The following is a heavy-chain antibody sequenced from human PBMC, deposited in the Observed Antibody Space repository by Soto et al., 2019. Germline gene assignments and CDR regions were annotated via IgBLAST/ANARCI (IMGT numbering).Heavy chain of an antibody. Sequence: QVQLQESGPGLVKPSQTLSLTCTVSGGSISSGGYYWSWIRQHPGKGLEWIGYIYYSGSTYYNPSLKRRFTISVDTSKNQFSLKLSSVTAADTAVYYCARERAIYGRGYYTDGMDVWGQGTTVTVSS. CDR1: GGSISSGGYY. CDR3: ARERAIYGRGYYTDGMDV. V-gene: IGHV4-31*03. CDR2: IYYSGST. D-gene: IGHD3-22*01. J-gene: IGHJ6*02.